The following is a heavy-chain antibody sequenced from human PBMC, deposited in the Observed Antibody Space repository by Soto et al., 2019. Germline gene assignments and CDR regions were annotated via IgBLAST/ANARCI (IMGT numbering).Heavy chain of an antibody. J-gene: IGHJ4*02. D-gene: IGHD3-10*01. Sequence: QVQLVESGGGVVQPGRSLRLSCAASGFTFSNYAMHWVRQAPGKGLVWVAVISYDGRNKYYADSVKGRFTISRDNSKNTLYLQVTSLRADDTAVYYCARNGSGNYYHFDYWGQGTLVTVSS. CDR2: ISYDGRNK. CDR1: GFTFSNYA. V-gene: IGHV3-30*04. CDR3: ARNGSGNYYHFDY.